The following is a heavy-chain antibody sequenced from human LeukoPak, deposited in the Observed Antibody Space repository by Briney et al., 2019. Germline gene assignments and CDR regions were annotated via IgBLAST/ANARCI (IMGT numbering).Heavy chain of an antibody. CDR2: INWNGGST. CDR1: GFTFSSYG. J-gene: IGHJ5*02. Sequence: GGSLRLSCAASGFTFSSYGMSWVRQAPGKGREWVSGINWNGGSTGYADSVKGRFTISRDNAKNSLYLQMNSLRAEDTALYYCAREAYYYGSGSYIYWFDPWGQGTLVTVSS. V-gene: IGHV3-20*04. CDR3: AREAYYYGSGSYIYWFDP. D-gene: IGHD3-10*01.